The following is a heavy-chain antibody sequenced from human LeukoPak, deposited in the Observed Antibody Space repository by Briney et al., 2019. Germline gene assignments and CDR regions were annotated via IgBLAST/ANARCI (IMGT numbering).Heavy chain of an antibody. Sequence: ASVKVSCKASGHTFTSYYMHWVRQAPGQGLEWMGIINPSGGSTSYAQKFQGRVTMTRDTSTSTVYMELSSLRSEDTAVYYCARGDDDDPTKYYFDYWGQGTLVTVSS. CDR2: INPSGGST. CDR3: ARGDDDDPTKYYFDY. D-gene: IGHD1-1*01. CDR1: GHTFTSYY. J-gene: IGHJ4*02. V-gene: IGHV1-46*01.